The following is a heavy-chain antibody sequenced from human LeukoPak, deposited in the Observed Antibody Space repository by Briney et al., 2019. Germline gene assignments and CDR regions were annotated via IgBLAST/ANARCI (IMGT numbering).Heavy chain of an antibody. D-gene: IGHD2-2*01. CDR2: INPNSGGT. J-gene: IGHJ5*02. Sequence: ASVKVSCKASGYTFTGYYMHWVRQAPGQGLEWMGWINPNSGGTNYAQKFQGRVTMTRDTSISTAYMELSRLRSDDTAVYYCAGAPYCSSTSCYRGWFDPWGQGTLVTVSS. CDR1: GYTFTGYY. CDR3: AGAPYCSSTSCYRGWFDP. V-gene: IGHV1-2*02.